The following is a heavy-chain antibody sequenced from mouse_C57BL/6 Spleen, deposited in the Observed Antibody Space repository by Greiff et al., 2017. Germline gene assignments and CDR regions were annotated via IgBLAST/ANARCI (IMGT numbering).Heavy chain of an antibody. Sequence: VHLVESGAELVKPGASVKISCKASGYAFSSYWMNWVKQRPGKGLEWIGQIYPGDGDTNYNGKFKGKATLTADKSSSTAYMQLSSLTSEDSAVYFCARLTGSSYYYAMDYWGQGTSVTVSS. CDR1: GYAFSSYW. J-gene: IGHJ4*01. CDR3: ARLTGSSYYYAMDY. CDR2: IYPGDGDT. V-gene: IGHV1-80*01. D-gene: IGHD1-1*01.